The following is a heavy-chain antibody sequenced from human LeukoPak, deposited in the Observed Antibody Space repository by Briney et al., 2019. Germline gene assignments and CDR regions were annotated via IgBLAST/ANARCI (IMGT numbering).Heavy chain of an antibody. Sequence: SETLSLTCTVSGGSISSYYWSWIRQPPGKGLEWIGYIYYSGSTNYNPSLKSRVTISVDTSKNQFSLRLSSVTAADTAVYYCARWNRYSYGFLAIDYWGQGTLVTVSS. CDR2: IYYSGST. CDR3: ARWNRYSYGFLAIDY. V-gene: IGHV4-59*01. J-gene: IGHJ4*02. D-gene: IGHD5-18*01. CDR1: GGSISSYY.